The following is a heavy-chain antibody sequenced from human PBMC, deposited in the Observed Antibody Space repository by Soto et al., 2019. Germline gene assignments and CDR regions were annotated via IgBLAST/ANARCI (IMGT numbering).Heavy chain of an antibody. V-gene: IGHV4-31*03. J-gene: IGHJ6*02. CDR1: GGSMSSGGYY. Sequence: QVHLQESGPGLVKPSQTLSLTCTVSGGSMSSGGYYWSWIRQHPGKGLEWLGYIYNSGSTYYNPSINTRVSIAVDTSKNQSSRKLSSVSAADTAVYNCAIVCGGDCHNGMDVWGQGTTVTGSS. CDR3: AIVCGGDCHNGMDV. D-gene: IGHD2-21*02. CDR2: IYNSGST.